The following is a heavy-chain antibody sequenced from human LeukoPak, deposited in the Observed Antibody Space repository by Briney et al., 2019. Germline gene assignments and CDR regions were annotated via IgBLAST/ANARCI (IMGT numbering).Heavy chain of an antibody. D-gene: IGHD6-6*01. CDR3: ASFYSSSSGSWFDP. J-gene: IGHJ5*02. V-gene: IGHV4-39*01. CDR2: IYYSGTT. Sequence: PSETLSLTCTVFGGSISSSSYYWGWIRQPPGKGLEWIGNIYYSGTTYYSPSLKSRVTISVDTSKNQFSLKLSSVTAADTAVYYCASFYSSSSGSWFDPWGQGTLVTVSS. CDR1: GGSISSSSYY.